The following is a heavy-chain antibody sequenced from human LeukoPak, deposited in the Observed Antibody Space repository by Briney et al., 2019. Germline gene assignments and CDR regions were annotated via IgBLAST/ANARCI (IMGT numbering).Heavy chain of an antibody. CDR1: GGSISSYY. CDR3: ARTYYYDSSGYYYVAFDI. V-gene: IGHV4-59*01. CDR2: IYYSGST. D-gene: IGHD3-22*01. Sequence: SETLSLTCTVSGGSISSYYWSWIRHPPGKGLEWIGYIYYSGSTIYNPSLKSRVTISVGTSKNQSSLKLSSVNAADTAVYYCARTYYYDSSGYYYVAFDIWGQGTMVTVSS. J-gene: IGHJ3*02.